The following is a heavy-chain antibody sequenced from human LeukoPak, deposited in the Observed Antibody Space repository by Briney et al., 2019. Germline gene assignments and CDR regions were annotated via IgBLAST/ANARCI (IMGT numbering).Heavy chain of an antibody. D-gene: IGHD6-13*01. J-gene: IGHJ4*02. Sequence: SETLFLTCTVSGGSIRSYYWSWIRQPPGKGLEWIGYIHYTGSTNHNPSLKSRVTISVDTSKNQLSLQLSSVTATDTAVYFCARHSSSWYPDYWGQGTLVTVSS. CDR2: IHYTGST. CDR1: GGSIRSYY. CDR3: ARHSSSWYPDY. V-gene: IGHV4-59*08.